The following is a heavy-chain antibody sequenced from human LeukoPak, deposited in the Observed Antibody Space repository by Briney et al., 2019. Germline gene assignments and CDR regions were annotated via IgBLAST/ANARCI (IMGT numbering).Heavy chain of an antibody. V-gene: IGHV1-46*01. D-gene: IGHD2-21*02. CDR2: INPSGGST. J-gene: IGHJ3*02. CDR3: ARDHNPVVTAIVGAFDI. Sequence: ASVKVSCKASGYTFTSYYMHWVRQAPGQGLEWMGIINPSGGSTSYAQKFQGRVTMTRDTSTSTVYMELSSLRSEDTAVYYCARDHNPVVTAIVGAFDIWGQGTMVTVSS. CDR1: GYTFTSYY.